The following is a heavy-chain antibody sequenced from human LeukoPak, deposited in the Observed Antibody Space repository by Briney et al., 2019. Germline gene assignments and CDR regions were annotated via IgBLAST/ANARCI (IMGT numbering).Heavy chain of an antibody. V-gene: IGHV1-46*01. CDR1: GYSFTTYY. D-gene: IGHD2-2*01. Sequence: ASVKVSCKASGYSFTTYYIHWVRQAPGQGLEWMGVINPSGGSTSFAQKFQARLTMTRDTSTSTVYMELSGLSSEDTAVYYCAREIVVVPSAMGFDPWGQGTLITVSS. CDR3: AREIVVVPSAMGFDP. J-gene: IGHJ5*02. CDR2: INPSGGST.